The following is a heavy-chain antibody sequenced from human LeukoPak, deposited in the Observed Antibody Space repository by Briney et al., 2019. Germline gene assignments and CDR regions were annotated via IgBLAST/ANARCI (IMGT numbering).Heavy chain of an antibody. Sequence: GGSLRLSCAASGFTFSSYGMHWVRQAPGKGLEWVAVIWYDGSNKYYADSVKGRFTISRDSTKNTLYLQMNSLRAEDTAVYYCARVEYYGSGSYSYYFDYWGQGTLVTVSS. V-gene: IGHV3-33*01. D-gene: IGHD3-10*01. CDR2: IWYDGSNK. CDR1: GFTFSSYG. CDR3: ARVEYYGSGSYSYYFDY. J-gene: IGHJ4*02.